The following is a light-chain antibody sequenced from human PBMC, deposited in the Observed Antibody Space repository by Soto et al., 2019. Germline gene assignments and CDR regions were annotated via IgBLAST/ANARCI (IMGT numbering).Light chain of an antibody. Sequence: QSVLTQPASVSGSPGQSVTISCAGASRDVTDSDSVSWYQHRPGEAPELKILDFTYRPSGVSDRFSGYLSADTASLTISGLQVEDEGDYYCVSYTNPGTYVFAPGTKVTVL. J-gene: IGLJ1*01. CDR1: SRDVTDSDS. CDR3: VSYTNPGTYV. V-gene: IGLV2-14*03. CDR2: DFT.